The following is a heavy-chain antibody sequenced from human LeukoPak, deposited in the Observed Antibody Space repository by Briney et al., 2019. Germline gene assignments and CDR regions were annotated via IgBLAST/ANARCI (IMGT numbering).Heavy chain of an antibody. CDR2: INHSGST. V-gene: IGHV4-34*01. CDR3: ARRYYDILTGYYYWFDP. J-gene: IGHJ5*02. D-gene: IGHD3-9*01. Sequence: SETLSLTCAVYGGSFSGYYWSWIRQPPGKGLEWIGEINHSGSTYYNPSLKSRVTISVDTSKNQFSLKLSSVTAADTAVYYCARRYYDILTGYYYWFDPWGQGTLVTVSS. CDR1: GGSFSGYY.